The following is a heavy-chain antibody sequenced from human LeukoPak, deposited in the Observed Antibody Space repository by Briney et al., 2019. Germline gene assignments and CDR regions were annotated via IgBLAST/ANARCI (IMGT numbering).Heavy chain of an antibody. J-gene: IGHJ3*02. V-gene: IGHV4-34*01. CDR2: INHSGST. CDR1: GGSFSGYY. Sequence: SETLSLTCAVYGGSFSGYYWSWIRQPPGKGLEWIGEINHSGSTNYNPSLKSRVTISVDTSKNQFSLKLSSVTAADTAVYYCARSNRWGVFAFDIWGQGTMVTVSS. CDR3: ARSNRWGVFAFDI. D-gene: IGHD3-10*01.